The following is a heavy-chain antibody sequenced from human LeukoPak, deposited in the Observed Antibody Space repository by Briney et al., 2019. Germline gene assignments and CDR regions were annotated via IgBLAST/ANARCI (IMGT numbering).Heavy chain of an antibody. CDR2: MYHSGST. D-gene: IGHD1-26*01. J-gene: IGHJ6*03. CDR3: ARGMRGSYWDYYYYMDV. Sequence: SETLSLTCTVFGGSISSSRYYWGWIRQPPGKGLEWIGSMYHSGSTYYNPSLKSRVTISVDTSKNQFSLKLSSVTAADTAVYYCARGMRGSYWDYYYYMDVWGKGTTVTISS. V-gene: IGHV4-39*07. CDR1: GGSISSSRYY.